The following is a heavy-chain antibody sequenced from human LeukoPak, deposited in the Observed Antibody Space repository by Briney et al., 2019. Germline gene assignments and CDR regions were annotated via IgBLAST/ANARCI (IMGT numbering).Heavy chain of an antibody. Sequence: VASVKVSCKASGYTLTSYAMHWVRQAPGQRLEWMGWINAGNGNTKYSQKFQGRVTITRDTSASTAYMELSSLRSEDTAVYYCARGPGHPRISSYFDYWGQGTLVTVSS. D-gene: IGHD2/OR15-2a*01. J-gene: IGHJ4*02. CDR2: INAGNGNT. CDR3: ARGPGHPRISSYFDY. CDR1: GYTLTSYA. V-gene: IGHV1-3*01.